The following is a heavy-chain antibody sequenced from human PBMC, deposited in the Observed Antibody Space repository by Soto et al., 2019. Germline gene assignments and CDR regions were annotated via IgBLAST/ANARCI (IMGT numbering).Heavy chain of an antibody. CDR3: ARAPCSGDCYSYFYWYFDL. V-gene: IGHV4-30-4*01. Sequence: PSETLSLTCTVSGGSINSGDYYWSWIRQPPGKGLEWIGYNYYSGSTFYNPSLKSRVTISVDTSKNQFSLKLISVTAADTAVYYCARAPCSGDCYSYFYWYFDLWVRGTLVTV. D-gene: IGHD2-21*02. J-gene: IGHJ2*01. CDR1: GGSINSGDYY. CDR2: NYYSGST.